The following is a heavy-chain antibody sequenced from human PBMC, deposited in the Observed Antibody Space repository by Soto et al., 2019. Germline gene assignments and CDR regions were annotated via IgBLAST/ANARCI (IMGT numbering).Heavy chain of an antibody. V-gene: IGHV3-23*01. J-gene: IGHJ4*02. CDR3: AKDPLYFEDPP. Sequence: EVQLLESGGGLVKPGGSLRLSCAASGFTFSTDAMSWVRQAPGKGLEWVSTISGRGGNTYYADSVKGRFTISRDNSKNTRYLQMNSLRADDTAVYYCAKDPLYFEDPPWGQGTLVTVSS. CDR2: ISGRGGNT. D-gene: IGHD2-2*02. CDR1: GFTFSTDA.